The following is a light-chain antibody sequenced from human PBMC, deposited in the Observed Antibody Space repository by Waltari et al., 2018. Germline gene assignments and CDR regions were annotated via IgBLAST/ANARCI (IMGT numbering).Light chain of an antibody. CDR3: QSADSSGTYVV. CDR1: ALPTQY. V-gene: IGLV3-25*03. Sequence: SYELPQPPSVSVSPGQTARITCSGDALPTQYAYWYQQKPGQAPVMVIYKDSERPSGIPERFSGSSSGKTVTLTISGVQAEDEADYYCQSADSSGTYVVFGGGTKLTVL. J-gene: IGLJ2*01. CDR2: KDS.